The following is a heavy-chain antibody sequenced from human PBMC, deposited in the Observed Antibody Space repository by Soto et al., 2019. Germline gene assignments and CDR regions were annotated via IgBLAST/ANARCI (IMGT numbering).Heavy chain of an antibody. Sequence: QVQLQESGPGLVKPSQTLTLTCTVSGGSISSGSFYWSWIRQHPGKGLEWIGHISDSGSSYYNPSLESPVTISVDTSKNQFSLKLSAVTAADTAVYFCARPTFYDIFTAYYSLFDYWGQGTLVTVSS. D-gene: IGHD3-9*01. CDR2: ISDSGSS. V-gene: IGHV4-31*01. J-gene: IGHJ4*02. CDR1: GGSISSGSFY. CDR3: ARPTFYDIFTAYYSLFDY.